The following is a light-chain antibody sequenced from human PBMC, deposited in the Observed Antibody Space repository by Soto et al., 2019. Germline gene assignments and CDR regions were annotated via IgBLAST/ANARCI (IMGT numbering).Light chain of an antibody. CDR1: QTIDNT. CDR2: DES. V-gene: IGKV3-15*01. Sequence: EIVMTQSPATLALSRGERATLSFIASQTIDNTLAWYKRKPGQAPRLLIYDESTRATGVPARFSGSGSGTDFTITIRSMQYEDFEVYYCKNYNYWQYTCGQGPKVDIK. CDR3: KNYNYWQYT. J-gene: IGKJ2*01.